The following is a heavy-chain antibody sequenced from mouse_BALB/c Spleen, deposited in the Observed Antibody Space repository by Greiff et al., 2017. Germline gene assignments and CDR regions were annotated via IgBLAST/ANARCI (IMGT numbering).Heavy chain of an antibody. CDR2: ISSGGSYT. V-gene: IGHV5-9-4*01. J-gene: IGHJ2*01. D-gene: IGHD1-1*01. CDR3: AREGSHYFDY. Sequence: EVKLMESGGGLVKPGGSLKLSCAASGFTFSSYAMSWVRQSPEKRLEWVAEISSGGSYTYYPDTVTGRFTISRDNAKNTLYLEMSSLRSEDTAMYYCAREGSHYFDYWGQGTTLTVSS. CDR1: GFTFSSYA.